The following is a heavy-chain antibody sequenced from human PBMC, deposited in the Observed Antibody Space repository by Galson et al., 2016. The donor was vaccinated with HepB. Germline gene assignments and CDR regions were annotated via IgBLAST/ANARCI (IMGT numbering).Heavy chain of an antibody. J-gene: IGHJ4*02. CDR2: INPSGGST. Sequence: SVKVSCKASGYAFTSYYIHWVRQAPGHGLEWVGVINPSGGSTSYAQKFQGRVTMTRDTSTSTVYMELSRLGSEDTAVYYCAGGLGPTWSSDFWGQGTLVAVSS. CDR1: GYAFTSYY. D-gene: IGHD1-26*01. V-gene: IGHV1-46*01. CDR3: AGGLGPTWSSDF.